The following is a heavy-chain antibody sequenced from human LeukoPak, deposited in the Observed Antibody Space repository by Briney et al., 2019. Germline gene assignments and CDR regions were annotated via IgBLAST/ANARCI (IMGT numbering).Heavy chain of an antibody. CDR2: ISWNSGSI. Sequence: GRSLRLSCAASGFTYDDYAMHWVRQAPGKGLEWVSGISWNSGSIGYADSVKGRFTISRDNAENSLYLQMNSLRAEDTALYYCAKGRSSSWSFDYWGQGTLVTVSS. J-gene: IGHJ4*02. CDR1: GFTYDDYA. D-gene: IGHD6-13*01. V-gene: IGHV3-9*01. CDR3: AKGRSSSWSFDY.